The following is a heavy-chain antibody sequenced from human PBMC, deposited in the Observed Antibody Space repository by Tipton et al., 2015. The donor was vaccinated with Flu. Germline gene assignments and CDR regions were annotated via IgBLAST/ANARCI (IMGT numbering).Heavy chain of an antibody. J-gene: IGHJ4*02. CDR1: GDSIGSNYY. CDR3: ARTTYYYGSGSSDY. Sequence: TLSLTCFVSGDSIGSNYYWGWIRQPPGKGLEWLGNIHRSGSTYYNSSLKSRVTISVDMAKNQFSQRLSSVTAADTAVYYCARTTYYYGSGSSDYWGQGTLVTVSS. V-gene: IGHV4-38-2*01. D-gene: IGHD3-10*01. CDR2: IHRSGST.